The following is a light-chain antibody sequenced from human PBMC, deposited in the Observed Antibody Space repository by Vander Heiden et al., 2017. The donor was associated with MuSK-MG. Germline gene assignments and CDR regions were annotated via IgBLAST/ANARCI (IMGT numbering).Light chain of an antibody. V-gene: IGKV3-20*01. J-gene: IGKJ4*01. CDR3: QQEGSSLLT. CDR2: GAS. Sequence: EIVLTQSPGTLSLSPGERATISCRASPGVSRSPLRCYHHKPGQAPRLIIYGASSRATGIPDRFSGSGSVTDFTLTIGRREPEDFAVYYCQQEGSSLLTFGGGTQVDIK. CDR1: PGVSRSP.